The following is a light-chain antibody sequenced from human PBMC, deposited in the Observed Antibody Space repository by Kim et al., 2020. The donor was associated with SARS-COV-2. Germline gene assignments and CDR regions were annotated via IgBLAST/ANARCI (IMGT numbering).Light chain of an antibody. J-gene: IGLJ1*01. CDR3: NSRDSSGNPHYV. CDR2: GKN. V-gene: IGLV3-19*01. Sequence: LGQTVRYTCKGDSLRSYYAGWYQQKPGQAPVLVIYGKNNRPSGIPDGFSGSSSGNTASLTITGAQAEDEADYYCNSRDSSGNPHYVFGTGTKVTVL. CDR1: SLRSYY.